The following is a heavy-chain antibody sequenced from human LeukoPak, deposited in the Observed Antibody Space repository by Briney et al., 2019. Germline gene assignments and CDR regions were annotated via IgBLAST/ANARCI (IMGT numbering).Heavy chain of an antibody. Sequence: GSLRLSCAASGFTFSSYEMNWVRQAPGKGLEGVSYISSSGSTTYYADSVEGRFTISRDNSKNTLYLQMNSLREENTVLYYCTRDGRWTNPLNAFDIWGQGTVVTVSS. J-gene: IGHJ3*02. V-gene: IGHV3-48*03. D-gene: IGHD4-23*01. CDR2: ISSSGSTT. CDR3: TRDGRWTNPLNAFDI. CDR1: GFTFSSYE.